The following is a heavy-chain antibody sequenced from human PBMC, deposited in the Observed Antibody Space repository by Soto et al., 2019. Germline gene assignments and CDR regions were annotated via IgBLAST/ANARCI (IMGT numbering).Heavy chain of an antibody. Sequence: ASVKVSCKASGYTFTSYYMHWVRQAPGQGLEWMGIINPSGGSTSYAQKIQGRVTMTRDTSTSTVYKEMSSLRSENTAMYYCTCDCSMVRGVNYYYYGMDVWGQGTTVTVSS. D-gene: IGHD3-10*01. CDR3: TCDCSMVRGVNYYYYGMDV. V-gene: IGHV1-46*01. J-gene: IGHJ6*02. CDR2: INPSGGST. CDR1: GYTFTSYY.